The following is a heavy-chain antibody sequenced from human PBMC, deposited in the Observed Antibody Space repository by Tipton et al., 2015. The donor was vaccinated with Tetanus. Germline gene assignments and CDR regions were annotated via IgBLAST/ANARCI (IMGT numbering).Heavy chain of an antibody. Sequence: QLVQSGAEVKKPGASVKVSCKASGYTFTGYYIYWVRQAPGQGLEWMGWIDPNSGGTVYAQKFQGRVTMTRDTSISTAYMELRSLRSDDTAVYYCARDRGDYIYYGLDVWGPGTTVTVS. D-gene: IGHD3-22*01. J-gene: IGHJ6*02. CDR1: GYTFTGYY. V-gene: IGHV1-2*02. CDR3: ARDRGDYIYYGLDV. CDR2: IDPNSGGT.